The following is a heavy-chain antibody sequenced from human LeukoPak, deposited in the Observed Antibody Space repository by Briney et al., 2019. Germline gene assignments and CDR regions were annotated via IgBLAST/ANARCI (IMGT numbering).Heavy chain of an antibody. CDR2: IYGDGSFT. D-gene: IGHD1-14*01. V-gene: IGHV3-74*01. CDR1: GFTFSNFW. Sequence: GGSLRLSCAASGFTFSNFWMHWVRQAPGKGLVWVALIYGDGSFTRYADSVKGRFTISRDNAKNTVYLQMNSLRVEDTAVYYCARDPIEPATYYFDYWGQGTLVTVSS. CDR3: ARDPIEPATYYFDY. J-gene: IGHJ4*02.